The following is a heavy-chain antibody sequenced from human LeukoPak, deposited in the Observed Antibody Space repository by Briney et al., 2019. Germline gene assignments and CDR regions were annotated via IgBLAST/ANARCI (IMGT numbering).Heavy chain of an antibody. CDR1: GFTFSNAW. J-gene: IGHJ4*02. CDR3: TTDPLVKDY. Sequence: KPGGSLRLSCAASGFTFSNAWMSWVRQAAGKWIEWVGRSKSKTDDGTTDYAAPVKGRFTITRDDSKNTLYLQMNSLKTEDTAVYYCTTDPLVKDYWGQGTLVTVSS. V-gene: IGHV3-15*01. CDR2: SKSKTDDGTT. D-gene: IGHD3-22*01.